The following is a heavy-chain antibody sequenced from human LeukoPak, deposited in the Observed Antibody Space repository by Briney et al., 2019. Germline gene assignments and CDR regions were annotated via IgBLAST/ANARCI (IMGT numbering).Heavy chain of an antibody. D-gene: IGHD1-26*01. CDR2: IYHSGST. J-gene: IGHJ4*02. Sequence: SETLSLTCAISGXSIXSSNXXSXVXQPPXXGLEWIGEIYHSGSTNYSPSLKCRVTISVDKSKNQFSLKVTSVTAADTAVYYCARVSSGSYYFDSWGQGTLVTVSS. CDR3: ARVSSGSYYFDS. CDR1: GXSIXSSNX. V-gene: IGHV4-4*02.